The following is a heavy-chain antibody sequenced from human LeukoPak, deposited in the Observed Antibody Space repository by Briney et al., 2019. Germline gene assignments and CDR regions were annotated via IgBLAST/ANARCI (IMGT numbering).Heavy chain of an antibody. V-gene: IGHV3-30*04. CDR2: ISYDGSNK. D-gene: IGHD5-12*01. Sequence: GRSLRLSCAASGFTFSSYAMHWVRQAPGKGLEWVAVISYDGSNKYYADSVKGRFTISRANSKNTLYLQMNSLRAEDTAVYYCARDRFRVATTPFDYWGQGTLVTVSS. CDR3: ARDRFRVATTPFDY. J-gene: IGHJ4*02. CDR1: GFTFSSYA.